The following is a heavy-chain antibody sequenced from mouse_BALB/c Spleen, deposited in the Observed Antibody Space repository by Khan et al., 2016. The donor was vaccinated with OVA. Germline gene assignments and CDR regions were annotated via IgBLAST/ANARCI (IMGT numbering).Heavy chain of an antibody. CDR2: IWAGGST. CDR1: GFSLTSYG. V-gene: IGHV2-9*02. J-gene: IGHJ2*01. CDR3: ARLEGI. Sequence: QVQLKQSGPGLVAPSQSLSITCTVSGFSLTSYGVHWVRQPPGKGLEWLGVIWAGGSTNYNSALMSRLSISKDNSKSQVFLKMNSRQTDDTAMYYCARLEGIWGQGTTLTVSS.